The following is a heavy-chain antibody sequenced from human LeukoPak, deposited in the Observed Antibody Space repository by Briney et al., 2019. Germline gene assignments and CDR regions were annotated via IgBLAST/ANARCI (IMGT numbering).Heavy chain of an antibody. V-gene: IGHV3-7*01. Sequence: GGSLRLSCAASGFTFSSYWMSWVRQAPGKGLEWVANIKQDGSEKYYVDSVKGRFTISRDNAKNSLYLQMNSLRAEDTAVYYCARAPQGFWSGYSPYYFDYWGQGTLVTVSS. D-gene: IGHD3-3*01. CDR2: IKQDGSEK. CDR3: ARAPQGFWSGYSPYYFDY. CDR1: GFTFSSYW. J-gene: IGHJ4*02.